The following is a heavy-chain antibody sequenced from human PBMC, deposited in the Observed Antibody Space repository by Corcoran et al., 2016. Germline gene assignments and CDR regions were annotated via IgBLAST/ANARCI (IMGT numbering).Heavy chain of an antibody. CDR3: AKGEDSSGYYIDY. V-gene: IGHV3-43*01. CDR2: ISWDGGST. D-gene: IGHD3-22*01. CDR1: GFTFVDYT. Sequence: EVQLVESGGVVVQPGGSLRLSCAASGFTFVDYTMHWVRQAPGKGLEWVSLISWDGGSTYYADSVKGRFTISRDNSKNSLYLQMNSLRTEDTALYYCAKGEDSSGYYIDYWGQGTLVTVSS. J-gene: IGHJ4*02.